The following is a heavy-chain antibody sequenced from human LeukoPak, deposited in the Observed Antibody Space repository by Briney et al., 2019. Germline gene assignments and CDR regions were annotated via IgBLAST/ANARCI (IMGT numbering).Heavy chain of an antibody. CDR3: ARDIYDSSGYLYFDL. Sequence: PGGSLRLSCAASGSTFSSYEMNWVRQAPGKGLEWVSYISSSGSTIYYADSVKGRFTISRDNAKNSLYLHMNSLRAEDTAVYYCARDIYDSSGYLYFDLWGRGTLVTVSS. CDR2: ISSSGSTI. V-gene: IGHV3-48*03. CDR1: GSTFSSYE. J-gene: IGHJ2*01. D-gene: IGHD3-22*01.